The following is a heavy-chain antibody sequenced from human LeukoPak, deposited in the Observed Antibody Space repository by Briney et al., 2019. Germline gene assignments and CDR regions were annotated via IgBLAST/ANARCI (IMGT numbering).Heavy chain of an antibody. Sequence: GGSLRLSCAASGFAFSDFWMSWVRQAPGKGLEWVANIKQDGSEKYYVDSVKGRFTISRDNAKNSLYLQMNGLRAEDTAVYYCARGSVGVVATIPLDYYYYMDVWGKGTTVTVSS. CDR3: ARGSVGVVATIPLDYYYYMDV. CDR1: GFAFSDFW. J-gene: IGHJ6*03. D-gene: IGHD5-12*01. V-gene: IGHV3-7*01. CDR2: IKQDGSEK.